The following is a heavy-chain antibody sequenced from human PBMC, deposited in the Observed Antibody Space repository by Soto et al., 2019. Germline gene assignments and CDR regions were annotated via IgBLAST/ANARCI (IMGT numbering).Heavy chain of an antibody. J-gene: IGHJ4*02. V-gene: IGHV3-30*03. Sequence: QVQLVESGGGVVQPGRSLRLSCAASGFTFSSYGMHWVRQAPGKGLEWVAVISYDGSNKYYADSVKGRFTISRDNSKNTLYRQMNRLRAEDTAVYYCALWLGEIFDYWGQGTLVTVSS. D-gene: IGHD3-10*01. CDR2: ISYDGSNK. CDR3: ALWLGEIFDY. CDR1: GFTFSSYG.